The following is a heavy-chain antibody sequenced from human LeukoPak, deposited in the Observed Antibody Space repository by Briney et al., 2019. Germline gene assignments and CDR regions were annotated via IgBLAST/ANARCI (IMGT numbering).Heavy chain of an antibody. CDR1: GFTFSSFA. CDR2: ITGTHYTT. CDR3: TKDPNGDYVGAFDP. Sequence: GGSLRLSRAASGFTFSSFAMTWVRQAPGKGLKWVSSITGTHYTTYNTDSVKGRFTISRDNSKNTLYLQMNSLRADDTAVYYCTKDPNGDYVGAFDPWGQGTLVTVSS. D-gene: IGHD4-17*01. J-gene: IGHJ5*02. V-gene: IGHV3-23*01.